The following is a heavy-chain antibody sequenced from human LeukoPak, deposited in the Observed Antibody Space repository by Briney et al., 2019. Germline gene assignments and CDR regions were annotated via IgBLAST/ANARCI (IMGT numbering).Heavy chain of an antibody. D-gene: IGHD3-9*01. CDR3: ASSNYDILTGYYTPPGY. J-gene: IGHJ4*02. CDR1: GFTFSSYA. Sequence: GGSLRLSCAASGFTFSSYAMSWVRQAPGKGLEWVTAISGSGGSTYYADSVKGRFTISRDNSKNTLYLQMNSLRAEDTAVYYCASSNYDILTGYYTPPGYWGQGTLVTVSS. V-gene: IGHV3-23*01. CDR2: ISGSGGST.